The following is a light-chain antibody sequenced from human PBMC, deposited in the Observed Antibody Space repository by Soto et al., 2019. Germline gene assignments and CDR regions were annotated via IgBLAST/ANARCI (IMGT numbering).Light chain of an antibody. Sequence: QSALTQPASVSGSPGQSISISCTGTSSDVGGYNYVSWYQQHPGKAPKLMIYDVSNRPSGVSNRFSGSKSGNTASLTISGLQAEDEAYNYCSSYTCSSTPYFGTGTKVTVL. J-gene: IGLJ1*01. CDR3: SSYTCSSTPY. V-gene: IGLV2-14*01. CDR1: SSDVGGYNY. CDR2: DVS.